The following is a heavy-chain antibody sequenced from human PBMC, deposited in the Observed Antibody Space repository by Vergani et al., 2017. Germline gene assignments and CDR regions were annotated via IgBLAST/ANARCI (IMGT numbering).Heavy chain of an antibody. Sequence: QEQLVQSGSELKKPGASVKVSCKASGYSFNNYAIHWVRQAPGQGLEWRGWSNHTNGNPTYARAFTGRFVFSLDTSISTAYLQIGRLKAEDTAVYFCARAKRGRLAVGATDSWGQGTLLTVSS. CDR2: SNHTNGNP. J-gene: IGHJ4*02. CDR3: ARAKRGRLAVGATDS. D-gene: IGHD6-13*01. V-gene: IGHV7-4-1*01. CDR1: GYSFNNYA.